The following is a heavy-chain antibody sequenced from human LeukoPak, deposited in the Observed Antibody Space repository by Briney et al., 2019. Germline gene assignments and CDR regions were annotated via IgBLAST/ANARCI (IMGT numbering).Heavy chain of an antibody. J-gene: IGHJ4*02. CDR2: ISSSSSYI. Sequence: PGGSLRLSCAASGFTFSSYSMNWVRQAPGKGLEWVSSISSSSSYIYYADSVKGRFTISRDNAKNSLYLQMNSLRAEDTAVYYCARDSPGYCSGGSCYGLDYWGQGTLVTV. D-gene: IGHD2-15*01. CDR1: GFTFSSYS. V-gene: IGHV3-21*01. CDR3: ARDSPGYCSGGSCYGLDY.